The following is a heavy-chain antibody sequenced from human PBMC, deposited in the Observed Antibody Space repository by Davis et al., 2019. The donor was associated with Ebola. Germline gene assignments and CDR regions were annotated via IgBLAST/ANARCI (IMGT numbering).Heavy chain of an antibody. D-gene: IGHD4-17*01. CDR3: ARHDYGDSHFDY. Sequence: GGSLRLSCAASGFTFSSYGMSWVRQAPGKGLEWVSGISGSGGSTYYADSVKGRFTISRDNSKNTLYLQMNSLRAEDTAVYYCARHDYGDSHFDYWGQGTLVTVSS. V-gene: IGHV3-23*01. CDR2: ISGSGGST. CDR1: GFTFSSYG. J-gene: IGHJ4*02.